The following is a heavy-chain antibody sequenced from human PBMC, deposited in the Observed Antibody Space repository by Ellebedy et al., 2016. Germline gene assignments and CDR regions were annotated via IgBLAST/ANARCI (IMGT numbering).Heavy chain of an antibody. J-gene: IGHJ2*01. D-gene: IGHD3-22*01. CDR2: ISSTSI. V-gene: IGHV3-21*05. CDR1: GFTFSSYS. Sequence: GGSLRLSXAASGFTFSSYSMNWVRQAPGKGLEWLSYISSTSIYYADSVKGRFTISRDNAKNSLYLQMNSLRAEDTAVYYCARVPYSSASTCFDLWGRGTLVTVSS. CDR3: ARVPYSSASTCFDL.